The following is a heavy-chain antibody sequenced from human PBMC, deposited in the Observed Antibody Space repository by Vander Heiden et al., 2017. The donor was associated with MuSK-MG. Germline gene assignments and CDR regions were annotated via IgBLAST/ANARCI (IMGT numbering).Heavy chain of an antibody. Sequence: QVQLVQSGAEVKKPGSSVTVSCKASGGTFSSYAISWVRQAPGQGLEWMGGIIPIFGTANYAQKFQGRVAITADESTSTAYMELSSLRSEDTAVYYCARAGIAASWYYYMDVWGKGTTVTVSS. D-gene: IGHD6-13*01. J-gene: IGHJ6*03. CDR3: ARAGIAASWYYYMDV. CDR2: IIPIFGTA. V-gene: IGHV1-69*01. CDR1: GGTFSSYA.